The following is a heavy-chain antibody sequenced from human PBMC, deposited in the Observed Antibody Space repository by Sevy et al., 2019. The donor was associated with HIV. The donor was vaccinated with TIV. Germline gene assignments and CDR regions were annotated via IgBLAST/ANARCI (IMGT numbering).Heavy chain of an antibody. D-gene: IGHD3-10*01. J-gene: IGHJ5*02. V-gene: IGHV3-21*01. CDR3: ARTMVRGVINYWFDP. Sequence: GESLKISCAASGFTFSSYSMNWVRQAPGKGLEWVSSISSSSSYIYYADSVKGRFTISRDNAKNSLYLQMNSLRAEDTAVYYCARTMVRGVINYWFDPWGQGTLVTVSS. CDR2: ISSSSSYI. CDR1: GFTFSSYS.